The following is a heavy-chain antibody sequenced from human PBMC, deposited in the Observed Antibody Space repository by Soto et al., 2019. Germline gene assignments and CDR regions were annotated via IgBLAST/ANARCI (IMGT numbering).Heavy chain of an antibody. CDR2: ISVSGGST. CDR1: LSSYA. J-gene: IGHJ6*02. Sequence: GGSLRLSCAVSLSSYAMTWVRQAPGKGLEWVAEISVSGGSTNYAVSVKGRFTISRDNDKNTVYLQMNSLRAEDTAVYYCAKGDLFVGGTIYGMDVWGQGTTVTVSS. D-gene: IGHD3-16*01. CDR3: AKGDLFVGGTIYGMDV. V-gene: IGHV3-23*01.